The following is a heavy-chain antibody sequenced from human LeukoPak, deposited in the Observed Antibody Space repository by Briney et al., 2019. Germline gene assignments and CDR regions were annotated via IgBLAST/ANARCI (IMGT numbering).Heavy chain of an antibody. Sequence: ASVKVSCKASGYTFTSYSMNWVRQAPGQGLEWMGWINTNTGNPTYAQGFTGRFVFSLDTSVSTAYLQISSLKAEDTAVYYCARVRDGDYVEDWFDPWGQGTLVTASS. CDR2: INTNTGNP. J-gene: IGHJ5*02. CDR3: ARVRDGDYVEDWFDP. CDR1: GYTFTSYS. V-gene: IGHV7-4-1*02. D-gene: IGHD4-17*01.